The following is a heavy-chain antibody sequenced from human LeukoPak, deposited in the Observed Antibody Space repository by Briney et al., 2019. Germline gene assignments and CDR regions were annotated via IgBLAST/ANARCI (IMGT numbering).Heavy chain of an antibody. CDR1: GGSFSGYY. V-gene: IGHV4-34*01. CDR3: AGDWGIVGASI. D-gene: IGHD1-26*01. Sequence: SETLSLTCAVYGGSFSGYYWSWIRQSPGKGLEWIGEIDHRGRTNSNASLKSRVTVSVDTSKNQFSLRLSSVTAADTAVYYCAGDWGIVGASIWGQGTLVTVSS. J-gene: IGHJ4*02. CDR2: IDHRGRT.